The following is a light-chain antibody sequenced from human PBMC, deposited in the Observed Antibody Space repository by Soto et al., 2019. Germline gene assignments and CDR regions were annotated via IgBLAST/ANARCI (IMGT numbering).Light chain of an antibody. CDR1: QSVDSNY. Sequence: IVLTQSPGTLSLPPGERATLSCRASQSVDSNYLAWYQQRPGQAPRLLINGESSRATGIPDRFSGSGAGTDFTLTISRLEPEDFAVYYCQHYGFVWYTFGQGTNLEIK. CDR3: QHYGFVWYT. J-gene: IGKJ2*01. V-gene: IGKV3-20*01. CDR2: GES.